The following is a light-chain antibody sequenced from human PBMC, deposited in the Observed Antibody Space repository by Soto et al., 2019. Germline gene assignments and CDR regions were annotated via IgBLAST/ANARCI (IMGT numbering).Light chain of an antibody. CDR2: TAS. CDR1: QGIGNS. Sequence: DIQMTQSPSSLSASVGDRVTITCRASQGIGNSLAWYQQKPGRDPNLLMYTASTLLSGVPSRFSGSGSGTDFTLTISSLQPEDVATYYCQKYDSAPWTFGQGTKVEIK. J-gene: IGKJ1*01. CDR3: QKYDSAPWT. V-gene: IGKV1-27*01.